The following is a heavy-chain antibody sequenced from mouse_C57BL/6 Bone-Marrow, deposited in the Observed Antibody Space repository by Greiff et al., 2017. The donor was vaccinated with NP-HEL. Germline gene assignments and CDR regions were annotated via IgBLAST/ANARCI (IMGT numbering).Heavy chain of an antibody. D-gene: IGHD1-1*01. CDR3: ARSPYYYGSIYWYFDV. V-gene: IGHV1-4*01. CDR1: GYTFTSYT. Sequence: QVQLKQSGAELARPGASVKMSCKASGYTFTSYTMHWVKQRPGQGLEWIGYINPSSGYTKYNQKFKDKATLTADKSSSTAYMQLSSLTSDDSAVYYCARSPYYYGSIYWYFDVWGTGTTVTVSS. CDR2: INPSSGYT. J-gene: IGHJ1*03.